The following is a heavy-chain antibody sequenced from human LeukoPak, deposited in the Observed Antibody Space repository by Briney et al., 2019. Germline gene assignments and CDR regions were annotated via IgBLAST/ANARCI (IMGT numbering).Heavy chain of an antibody. CDR2: ISSSSSYI. CDR3: ARDSSGFGSPDEYFQH. J-gene: IGHJ1*01. V-gene: IGHV3-21*01. CDR1: GFTFNGYS. D-gene: IGHD3-10*01. Sequence: GGSLRLSCTASGFTFNGYSMNWVRQAPGKGLEWVSSISSSSSYIYYADSVKGRFTISRDNAKNSLYLQMNSLRAEDTAVYYCARDSSGFGSPDEYFQHWGQGTLVTVSS.